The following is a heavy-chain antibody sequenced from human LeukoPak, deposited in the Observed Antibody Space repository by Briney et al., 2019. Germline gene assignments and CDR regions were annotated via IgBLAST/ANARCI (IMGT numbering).Heavy chain of an antibody. D-gene: IGHD4-17*01. CDR3: ARDQVNDYGDDTEFDY. CDR1: GFTFSSYI. Sequence: GGSLRLSCAASGFTFSSYIMNWVRQAPGKGLEWDSSISGSSSYIYYADSVKGRFTISRDNAKNSLYLQMNSLRAEDTAVYYCARDQVNDYGDDTEFDYWGQGTLVTVS. CDR2: ISGSSSYI. J-gene: IGHJ4*02. V-gene: IGHV3-21*01.